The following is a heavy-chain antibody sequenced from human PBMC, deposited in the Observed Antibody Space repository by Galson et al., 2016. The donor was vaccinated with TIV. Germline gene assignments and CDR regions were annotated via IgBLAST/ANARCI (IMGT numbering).Heavy chain of an antibody. J-gene: IGHJ4*02. CDR3: ARDRRDILTGCLLDY. CDR2: INTGNGNT. V-gene: IGHV1-3*04. CDR1: GYVFTIYP. D-gene: IGHD3-9*01. Sequence: SVKVSCKASGYVFTIYPIHWVRQAPQQRLEWMRWINTGNGNTKYSQKLQGRVTMTTDTSTSTAYMELRSLRSDDTAVYFCARDRRDILTGCLLDYWGQGTLVTVSS.